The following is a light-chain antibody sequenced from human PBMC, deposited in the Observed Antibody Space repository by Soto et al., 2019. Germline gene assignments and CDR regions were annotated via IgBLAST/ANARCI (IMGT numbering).Light chain of an antibody. V-gene: IGLV2-14*01. J-gene: IGLJ1*01. CDR2: DVT. Sequence: QSVLTQPASVSGSPGQSITISCTGTRSDVGGYNYVSWYQQHPDKAPKLMIYDVTNRPSGVSNRFSGSKSGNTASLTISGLQAEDEADYYCSSYTSSRYVFGTGTKLTVL. CDR3: SSYTSSRYV. CDR1: RSDVGGYNY.